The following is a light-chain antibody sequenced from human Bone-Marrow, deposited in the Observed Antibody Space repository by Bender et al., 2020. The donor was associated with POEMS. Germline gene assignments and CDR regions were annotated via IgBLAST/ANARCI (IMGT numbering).Light chain of an antibody. J-gene: IGLJ1*01. CDR1: NIGSES. CDR2: DDS. CDR3: QVWDSSLFYV. Sequence: SYVLTQPPSVSVAPGQTARIACGGNNIGSESVHWYQQKPGQAPVLVVYDDSDRPSGIPERFSGSNSGNTATLTISRVEAGDEADYYCQVWDSSLFYVFGTGTKVTVL. V-gene: IGLV3-21*02.